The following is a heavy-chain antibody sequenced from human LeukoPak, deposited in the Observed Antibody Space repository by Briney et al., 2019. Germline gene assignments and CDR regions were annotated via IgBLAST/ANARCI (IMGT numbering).Heavy chain of an antibody. CDR2: INPNSGGT. CDR1: GYTFTGYY. D-gene: IGHD3-10*01. J-gene: IGHJ4*02. V-gene: IGHV1-2*02. Sequence: GASVKVSCKASGYTFTGYYMHWVRQAPGQGLDWMGWINPNSGGTNYAQKFQGRVIMTRDTSISTAYMELSRLRSDDTAVYYCARDMVRYYGSGSTDYWGQGTLVTVSS. CDR3: ARDMVRYYGSGSTDY.